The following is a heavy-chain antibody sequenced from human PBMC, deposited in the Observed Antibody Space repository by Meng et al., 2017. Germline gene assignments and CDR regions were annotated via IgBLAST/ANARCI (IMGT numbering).Heavy chain of an antibody. V-gene: IGHV1-2*06. J-gene: IGHJ4*02. D-gene: IGHD6-25*01. CDR2: INPKSGDT. CDR1: GYKFPDYY. Sequence: GRWGAKVKEPGGSVKDSCKPSGYKFPDYYTHWVRRAPGQGLEWMGRINPKSGDTHYAQKFQARVTMTGDTSISTAYMELSGLRSDDTAMYYCARDEDISAAGKLFGDYWGQGTLVTVSS. CDR3: ARDEDISAAGKLFGDY.